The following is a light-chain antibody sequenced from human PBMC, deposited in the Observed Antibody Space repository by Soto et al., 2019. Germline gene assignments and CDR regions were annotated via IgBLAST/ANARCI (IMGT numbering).Light chain of an antibody. V-gene: IGKV1-17*03. J-gene: IGKJ1*01. CDR1: QDINDY. Sequence: DIQMTQSPSAMSASVGDRVTITCRASQDINDYLTWFQQKPGKVPERLIYAASRLQSGVPSRFSGSGSGTEFTLTISSLQPEDFATYYCLQHNSYPQTFXQGTKV. CDR2: AAS. CDR3: LQHNSYPQT.